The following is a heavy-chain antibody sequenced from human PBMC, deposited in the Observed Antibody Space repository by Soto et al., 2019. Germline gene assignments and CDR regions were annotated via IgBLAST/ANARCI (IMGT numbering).Heavy chain of an antibody. V-gene: IGHV3-11*06. CDR3: ARSSGWLYYYYGMDV. Sequence: QVQLVESGGGLVKPGGSLRLSCAASGFTFSDYYMSWIRQAPGKGLEWVSYISSSSSYTNYADSVKGRFTISRDNAKNSLYLQMNSLRAEDTAVYYCARSSGWLYYYYGMDVWGQGTTVTVSS. CDR2: ISSSSSYT. CDR1: GFTFSDYY. D-gene: IGHD6-19*01. J-gene: IGHJ6*02.